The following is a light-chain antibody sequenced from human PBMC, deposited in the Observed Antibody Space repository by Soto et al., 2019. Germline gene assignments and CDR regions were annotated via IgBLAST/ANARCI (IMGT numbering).Light chain of an antibody. V-gene: IGKV1-5*01. Sequence: DIQMTQSPSTLSASVGDRVTITCRASQSISSWLAWYQQKPGKAPKLLIYDASSLESGVPSRFSGSGARPEFTLTISSLQPDDFATYYCQQYNSYSITFGQGTRLEIK. J-gene: IGKJ5*01. CDR3: QQYNSYSIT. CDR2: DAS. CDR1: QSISSW.